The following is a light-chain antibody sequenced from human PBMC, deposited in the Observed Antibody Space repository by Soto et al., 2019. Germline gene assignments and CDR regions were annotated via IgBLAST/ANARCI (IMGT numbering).Light chain of an antibody. V-gene: IGKV3-11*01. J-gene: IGKJ5*01. CDR1: LSVSVY. CDR2: DAA. Sequence: VVLTQSPATLSLSPGERATLSCRTSLSVSVYLDWYQQKPGQAPRLLISDAANRATGIPARFSGSGSGTDFTLTISSLEPEDFAVYYCHQSQYWPPITFGQGTRLEIK. CDR3: HQSQYWPPIT.